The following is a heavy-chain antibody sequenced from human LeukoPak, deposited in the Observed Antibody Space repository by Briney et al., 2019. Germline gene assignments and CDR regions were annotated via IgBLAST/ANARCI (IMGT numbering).Heavy chain of an antibody. CDR1: GGTFSSYT. CDR2: IIPILGIA. V-gene: IGHV1-69*02. D-gene: IGHD5-18*01. CDR3: AGDTAMVTFFSFDY. Sequence: ESSVKVSCKASGGTFSSYTSSWVRQAPGQGLEWIGRIIPILGIANYAQKFQGRVTITTDKSTSTAYMELSSLRPEDTAVYYCAGDTAMVTFFSFDYWGQGPLVTVSS. J-gene: IGHJ4*02.